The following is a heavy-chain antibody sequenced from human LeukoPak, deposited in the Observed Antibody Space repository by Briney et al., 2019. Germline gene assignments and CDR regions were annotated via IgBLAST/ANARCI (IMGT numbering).Heavy chain of an antibody. D-gene: IGHD6-19*01. Sequence: SETLSLTCTVSGGSISSSSYYWGWIRQPPGKGLEWIGSICYSGSTYYNPSLKSRVTISVDTSMNQFSLKLSSVSAADTAVYYCARHLIAVAGTGRVNWFDPWGQGTLVTVSS. CDR3: ARHLIAVAGTGRVNWFDP. CDR2: ICYSGST. J-gene: IGHJ5*02. V-gene: IGHV4-39*01. CDR1: GGSISSSSYY.